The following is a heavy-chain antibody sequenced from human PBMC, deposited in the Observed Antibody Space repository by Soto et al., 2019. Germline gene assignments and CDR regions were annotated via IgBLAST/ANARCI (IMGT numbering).Heavy chain of an antibody. J-gene: IGHJ4*02. CDR3: AKDTAVSGTFVVTFDS. CDR2: ISGSGGSA. CDR1: GLTFRSYA. V-gene: IGHV3-23*04. Sequence: EVQLVESGGGLVQPGGSLRLSWAASGLTFRSYAMSWVRQAPGKGLEWVSSISGSGGSAFYVDSVKVRFTISRDNSKNTLQLQMNSLRADDTAIYYCAKDTAVSGTFVVTFDSWGQGSLVTVSS. D-gene: IGHD6-19*01.